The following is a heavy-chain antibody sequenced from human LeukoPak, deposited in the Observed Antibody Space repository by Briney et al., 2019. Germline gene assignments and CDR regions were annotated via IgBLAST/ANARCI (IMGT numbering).Heavy chain of an antibody. V-gene: IGHV3-21*01. CDR1: GFTFSSYS. J-gene: IGHJ6*03. CDR2: ISSSSSYI. CDR3: ARVRGEYCSSTSCYVRGYYYCYMDV. D-gene: IGHD2-2*01. Sequence: GGSLRLSCAASGFTFSSYSMNWVRQAPGKGLEWVSSISSSSSYIYYADSVKGRFTISGDNAKNSLYLQMNSLRAEDTAVYYCARVRGEYCSSTSCYVRGYYYCYMDVWGKGTTVTVSS.